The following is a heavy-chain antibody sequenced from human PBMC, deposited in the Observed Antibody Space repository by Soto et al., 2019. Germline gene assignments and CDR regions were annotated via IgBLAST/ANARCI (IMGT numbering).Heavy chain of an antibody. J-gene: IGHJ6*03. Sequence: SETLSLTCAVSSGSISNSNWWSWVRRPPGKGLEWIGEIHHSGSTNYNPSLKSRVTISVDKSKNQFSLKLTSVTAADTAVYYCARLVVPASNSYYYYMDVWGKGTTVTVSS. V-gene: IGHV4-4*02. CDR1: SGSISNSNW. D-gene: IGHD2-2*01. CDR3: ARLVVPASNSYYYYMDV. CDR2: IHHSGST.